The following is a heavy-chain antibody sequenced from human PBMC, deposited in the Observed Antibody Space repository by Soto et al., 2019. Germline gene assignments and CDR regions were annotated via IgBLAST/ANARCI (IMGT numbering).Heavy chain of an antibody. CDR3: ARGPQYYDILTGYYAENWFDP. CDR2: IYYSGST. J-gene: IGHJ5*02. CDR1: GGSISSGGYH. D-gene: IGHD3-9*01. Sequence: SETLSLTYTVSGGSISSGGYHRSWIRQHPGKGLEWIGYIYYSGSTYYNPSLKSRVTISVDTSKNQFSLKLSSVTAADTAVYYCARGPQYYDILTGYYAENWFDPWGQGTLVTVSS. V-gene: IGHV4-31*03.